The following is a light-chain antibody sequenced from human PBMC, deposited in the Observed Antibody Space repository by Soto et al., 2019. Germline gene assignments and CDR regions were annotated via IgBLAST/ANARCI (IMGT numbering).Light chain of an antibody. CDR1: QSVSSY. V-gene: IGKV3-20*01. J-gene: IGKJ5*01. CDR3: QQYGSSPPIT. CDR2: DAS. Sequence: EIVLTQSPATLSLSPGERATLSFMASQSVSSYLAWYQQKPGQAPRLLIYDASNRATGIPDRFSGSGSGTDFTLTISRLEPEDFAVYYCQQYGSSPPITFGQGTRLEI.